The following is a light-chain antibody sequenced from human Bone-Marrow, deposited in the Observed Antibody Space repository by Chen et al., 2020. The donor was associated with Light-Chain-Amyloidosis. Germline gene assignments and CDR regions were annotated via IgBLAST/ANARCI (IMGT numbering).Light chain of an antibody. Sequence: QSALTQPPSASGSPGQSVTISCTGARSDFGPFNYVSWYQQHPGKAPKLIMFDVNRRPSGVPGRFSGSKSGSTASLTISGLQDADESDYYCCSTAGRSTLVFGGGTTLTVL. CDR2: DVN. CDR1: RSDFGPFNY. CDR3: CSTAGRSTLV. J-gene: IGLJ2*01. V-gene: IGLV2-11*01.